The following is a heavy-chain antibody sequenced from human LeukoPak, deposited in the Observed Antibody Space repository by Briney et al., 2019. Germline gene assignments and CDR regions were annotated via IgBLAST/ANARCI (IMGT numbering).Heavy chain of an antibody. V-gene: IGHV4-4*08. D-gene: IGHD3-3*01. CDR3: ARDHAKYYDFWSGYYGSGYCYYMDV. CDR2: IYTSGST. J-gene: IGHJ6*03. CDR1: GGSFSGYY. Sequence: SETLSLTCAVYGGSFSGYYWSWIRQPPGKGLEWIGRIYTSGSTNYNPSLKSRVTISVDTSKNQFSLKLSSVTAADTAVYYCARDHAKYYDFWSGYYGSGYCYYMDVWGKGTTVTVSS.